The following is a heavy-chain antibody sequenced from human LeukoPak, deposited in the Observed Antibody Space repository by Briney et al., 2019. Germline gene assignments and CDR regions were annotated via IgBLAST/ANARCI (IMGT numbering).Heavy chain of an antibody. CDR3: ARELGRFGEKYGMDV. J-gene: IGHJ6*02. Sequence: GGSLRLSCAASGFTFSSYSMNWVRQAPGKGLEWLANIKQDGSEKYYVDSVKGRFTISRDNAKNSLYLQMNSLRAEDTAVYYCARELGRFGEKYGMDVWGQGTPLTVSS. D-gene: IGHD3-10*01. CDR1: GFTFSSYS. CDR2: IKQDGSEK. V-gene: IGHV3-7*03.